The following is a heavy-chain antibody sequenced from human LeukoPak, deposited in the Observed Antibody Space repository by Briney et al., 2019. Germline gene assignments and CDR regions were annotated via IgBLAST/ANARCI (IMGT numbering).Heavy chain of an antibody. J-gene: IGHJ2*01. CDR3: ARVLAFGANCDFYL. CDR1: GFIFSDFC. Sequence: PWGSLSLTCSASGFIFSDFCLIWVRQAPGKGLEWISYISSSSKTIYYADSVKGRFTISRDNAKNSLYLQVNSLRDEDTAMYYCARVLAFGANCDFYLWGHGTLVTVSS. CDR2: ISSSSKTI. D-gene: IGHD4/OR15-4a*01. V-gene: IGHV3-48*02.